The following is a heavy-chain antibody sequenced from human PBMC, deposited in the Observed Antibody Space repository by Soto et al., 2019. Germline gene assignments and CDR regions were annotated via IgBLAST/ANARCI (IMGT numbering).Heavy chain of an antibody. CDR1: GGSFSGYY. V-gene: IGHV4-34*01. Sequence: SETLSLTCAVYGGSFSGYYWSWIRQPPGKGLEWIGEINHSGSTNYSPSLKSRVTISVDTSKNQFSLKLSSVTAADTAVYYCARAQTYCSSASCYMGLYYYYMDVWGKGTTVTVSS. CDR2: INHSGST. D-gene: IGHD2-2*02. J-gene: IGHJ6*03. CDR3: ARAQTYCSSASCYMGLYYYYMDV.